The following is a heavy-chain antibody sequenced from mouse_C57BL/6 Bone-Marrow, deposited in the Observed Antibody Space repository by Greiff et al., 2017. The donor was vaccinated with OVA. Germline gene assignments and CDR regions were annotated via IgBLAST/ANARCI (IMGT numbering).Heavy chain of an antibody. CDR1: GFTFSSYA. Sequence: EVKLMESGEGLVKPGGSLKLSCAASGFTFSSYAMSWVRQTPEKRLEWVASLSRGGDYIYYADTVTGRFTISRANARNTLYLQMSSLKSEDTAMYYCTRGHYGSSRDYWGQGTTLTVSS. D-gene: IGHD1-1*01. CDR3: TRGHYGSSRDY. CDR2: LSRGGDYI. V-gene: IGHV5-9-1*02. J-gene: IGHJ2*01.